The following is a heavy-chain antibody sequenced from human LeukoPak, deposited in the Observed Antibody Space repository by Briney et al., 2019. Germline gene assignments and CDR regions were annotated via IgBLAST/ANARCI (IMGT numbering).Heavy chain of an antibody. Sequence: GGSLRLSCAASGFIFGDYYMTWIRQAPGKGLEWLAYISSRNDYKIHAVSVKGRFTISRDNVENTLYLQMNSLRPEDTAVYYCARASYADIWGRGTLVTVSS. CDR1: GFIFGDYY. D-gene: IGHD3-16*01. V-gene: IGHV3-11*05. J-gene: IGHJ4*02. CDR2: ISSRNDYK. CDR3: ARASYADI.